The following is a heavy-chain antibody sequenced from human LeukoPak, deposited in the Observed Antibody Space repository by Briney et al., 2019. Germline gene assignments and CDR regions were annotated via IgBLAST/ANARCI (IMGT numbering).Heavy chain of an antibody. D-gene: IGHD6-6*01. CDR2: ISGSGGST. CDR1: GFTFSSYA. J-gene: IGHJ4*02. Sequence: GGSLRLSCAASGFTFSSYAMSWVRQAPGKGLEWVSAISGSGGSTYYADSVKGRFTISRDNAKNSLYLQMNSLRAEDTAVYYCARDQYSSSSSVDYWGQGTLVTVSS. CDR3: ARDQYSSSSSVDY. V-gene: IGHV3-23*01.